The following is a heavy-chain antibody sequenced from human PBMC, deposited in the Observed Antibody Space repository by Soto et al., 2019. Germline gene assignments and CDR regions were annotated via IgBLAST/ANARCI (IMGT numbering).Heavy chain of an antibody. CDR2: INHSGST. D-gene: IGHD3-22*01. CDR1: GGSFSGYY. V-gene: IGHV4-34*01. Sequence: QVQLQQWGAGLLKPSETLSLTCAVYGGSFSGYYWSWIRQPPGKGLEWIGEINHSGSTNYNPSLKSRVTISVDTSKNQFSLKLSSVTAADTAVYYCARGGALYDSSGLHPTQYYFDYWGQGTLVTVSS. J-gene: IGHJ4*02. CDR3: ARGGALYDSSGLHPTQYYFDY.